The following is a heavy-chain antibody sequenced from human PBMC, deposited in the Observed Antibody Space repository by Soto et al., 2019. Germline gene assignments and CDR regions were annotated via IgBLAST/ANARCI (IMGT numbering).Heavy chain of an antibody. V-gene: IGHV3-48*03. CDR2: ISSSGSTI. CDR1: GFTFSSYE. D-gene: IGHD6-13*01. CDR3: ARWQTGYSSSWYVKTYYYYYGMDV. Sequence: GGSLRLSCAASGFTFSSYEMNWVRQAPGKGLEWVSYISSSGSTIYYADSVKGRFTISGDNAKNSLYLQMNSLRAEDTAVYYCARWQTGYSSSWYVKTYYYYYGMDVWGQGTTVIVSS. J-gene: IGHJ6*02.